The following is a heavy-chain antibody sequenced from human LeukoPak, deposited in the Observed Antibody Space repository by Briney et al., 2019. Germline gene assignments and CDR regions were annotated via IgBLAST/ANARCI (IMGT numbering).Heavy chain of an antibody. CDR2: ISSSSSYI. CDR1: GFTFSSYS. CDR3: PRSSVAGLSIDY. J-gene: IGHJ4*02. D-gene: IGHD6-19*01. V-gene: IGHV3-21*01. Sequence: PGGSLRLSCAASGFTFSSYSMNWVRQAPGKGLEWVSSISSSSSYIYYADSVKGRFTISRDNAKNSLYLQMNSLRAEDTAVYYCPRSSVAGLSIDYWGQGTLVTVSS.